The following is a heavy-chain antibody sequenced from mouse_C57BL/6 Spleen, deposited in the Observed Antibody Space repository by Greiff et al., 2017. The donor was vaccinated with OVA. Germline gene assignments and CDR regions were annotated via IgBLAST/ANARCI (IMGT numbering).Heavy chain of an antibody. CDR3: ARSVYYDYDVYAMDY. V-gene: IGHV1-66*01. D-gene: IGHD2-4*01. Sequence: QVQMQQSGPELVKPGASVKISCKASGYSFTSYYIHWVKQRPGQGLEWIGWIYPGSGNTKYNEKFKGKATLTADTSSSTAYMQLSSLTSEDSAVYYCARSVYYDYDVYAMDYWGQGTSVTVSS. CDR2: IYPGSGNT. CDR1: GYSFTSYY. J-gene: IGHJ4*01.